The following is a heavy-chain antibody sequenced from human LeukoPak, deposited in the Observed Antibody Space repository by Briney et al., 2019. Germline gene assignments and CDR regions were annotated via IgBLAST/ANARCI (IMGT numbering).Heavy chain of an antibody. D-gene: IGHD3-10*01. CDR3: GSGSGVVSPTYFCAS. CDR2: ISAYNGHT. CDR1: GDSLTSYG. Sequence: ASVKVTCKSSGDSLTSYGFTWVRQAPGQGLEGMGWISAYNGHTKYAQRIEGTVTMNTDTSTSTDYMELTSLRSEDPAVSYCGSGSGVVSPTYFCASWGQGTLVTVSS. J-gene: IGHJ5*02. V-gene: IGHV1-18*04.